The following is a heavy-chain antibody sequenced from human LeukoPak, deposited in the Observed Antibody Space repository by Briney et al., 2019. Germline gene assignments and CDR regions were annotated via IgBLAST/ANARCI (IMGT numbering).Heavy chain of an antibody. D-gene: IGHD6-19*01. CDR3: ARDARTIIAVAGTFDD. CDR2: ISYDGNNK. J-gene: IGHJ4*02. V-gene: IGHV3-30-3*01. Sequence: GRSLRLSCAASGFTFRTYAMHWVRQAPGKGLEWVAVISYDGNNKYYADSVKGQFTVSRDNSKNTLYLQMNSLRAEDTAVYYCARDARTIIAVAGTFDDWGQGTLVTVSS. CDR1: GFTFRTYA.